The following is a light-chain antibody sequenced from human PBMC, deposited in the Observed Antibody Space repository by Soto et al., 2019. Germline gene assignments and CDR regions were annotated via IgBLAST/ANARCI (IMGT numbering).Light chain of an antibody. V-gene: IGKV3-20*01. Sequence: ELVMTQSPATLPVSPWERATLSCRASQSVSSYLAWYQQKPGQAPRLLIYDASNRATGIPDRFSGSGSGTDFTLTISRLEPEDFAVYYCQQYGSSPRTFGQGTRLEIK. CDR2: DAS. J-gene: IGKJ5*01. CDR1: QSVSSY. CDR3: QQYGSSPRT.